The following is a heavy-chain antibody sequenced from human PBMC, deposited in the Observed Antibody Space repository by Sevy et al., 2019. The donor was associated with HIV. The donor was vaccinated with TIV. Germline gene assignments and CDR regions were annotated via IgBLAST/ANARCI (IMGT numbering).Heavy chain of an antibody. J-gene: IGHJ4*02. Sequence: ASVKVSCKASGYTFSDYQMHWVRQAPGQGLEWVGWINPKTGGTHFAQRFQGRITLTRDASISTAYMELSSLRSDDTALYYCAGVRPSGYGAYRYWGQGTLVTVSS. CDR3: AGVRPSGYGAYRY. CDR1: GYTFSDYQ. CDR2: INPKTGGT. D-gene: IGHD4-17*01. V-gene: IGHV1-2*02.